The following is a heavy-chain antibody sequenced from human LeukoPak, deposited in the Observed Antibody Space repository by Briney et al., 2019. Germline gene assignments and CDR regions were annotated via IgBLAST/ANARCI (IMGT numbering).Heavy chain of an antibody. Sequence: GGSLRLSCAASGFSLSDYSIVWVRQAPGKWLEWVSAISGSGGSTYYADSVKGRFTISRDNSKNTLYLQMNSLRAEDTAVYYCAREAAGTFPYYYYYMDVWGKGTTVTISS. J-gene: IGHJ6*03. D-gene: IGHD6-13*01. CDR2: ISGSGGST. V-gene: IGHV3-23*01. CDR3: AREAAGTFPYYYYYMDV. CDR1: GFSLSDYS.